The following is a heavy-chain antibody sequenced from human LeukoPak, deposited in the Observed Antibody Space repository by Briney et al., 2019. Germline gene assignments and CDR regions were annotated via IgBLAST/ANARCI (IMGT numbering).Heavy chain of an antibody. V-gene: IGHV3-23*01. CDR3: AKTTVTSRLDY. CDR1: GFTFSSCA. CDR2: ISGSSGSI. D-gene: IGHD4-17*01. Sequence: GGSLRLSCAASGFTFSSCAMSWVRQAPGKGLEWVSTISGSSGSIFYADSVQGRFTISRDNSKNTLYLQMNSLRADDTAVYYCAKTTVTSRLDYWGQGTLVTGSS. J-gene: IGHJ4*02.